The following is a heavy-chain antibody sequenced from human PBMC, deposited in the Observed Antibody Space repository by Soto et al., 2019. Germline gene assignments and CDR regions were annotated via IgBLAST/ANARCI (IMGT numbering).Heavy chain of an antibody. CDR3: ARDLGVGATTSDYYVMDV. Sequence: QVQLVQSGAEVKKPGSSVKVSCKASGGTFSSYAISWVRQAPGQGLECMGGIIPIFGTANYAQKFQGRGTITADESTSTAYMELSSLRSEDTAVYYCARDLGVGATTSDYYVMDVWGKGTTVTVSS. J-gene: IGHJ6*04. CDR2: IIPIFGTA. V-gene: IGHV1-69*01. D-gene: IGHD1-26*01. CDR1: GGTFSSYA.